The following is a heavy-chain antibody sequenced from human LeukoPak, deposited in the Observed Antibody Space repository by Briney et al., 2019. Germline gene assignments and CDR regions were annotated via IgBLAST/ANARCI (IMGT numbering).Heavy chain of an antibody. J-gene: IGHJ4*02. Sequence: PGRSLRLSCAASGFTFSNYAMHWVRQAPGKGLEWVALISYDGSNKYYADSVKGRFTISRDNSKNTLYLQMNSLRAEDTAVYYCAREVEMATIIDYWGQGTLVTVSS. D-gene: IGHD5-24*01. CDR2: ISYDGSNK. CDR3: AREVEMATIIDY. CDR1: GFTFSNYA. V-gene: IGHV3-30*04.